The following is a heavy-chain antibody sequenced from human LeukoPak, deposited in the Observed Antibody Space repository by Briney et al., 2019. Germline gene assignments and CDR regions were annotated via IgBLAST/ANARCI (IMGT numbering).Heavy chain of an antibody. J-gene: IGHJ4*02. CDR1: GFTFSSYS. CDR2: IIGSSSYI. Sequence: GGSLRLSCAASGFTFSSYSMNWGRQALGKGLEWVSSIIGSSSYIYYADSVKGRFTISRDNAKNSLYLQMNSLRAEDTAVYYCVSDYYGSEGYFDYWGQGTLVTVSS. V-gene: IGHV3-21*01. D-gene: IGHD3-10*01. CDR3: VSDYYGSEGYFDY.